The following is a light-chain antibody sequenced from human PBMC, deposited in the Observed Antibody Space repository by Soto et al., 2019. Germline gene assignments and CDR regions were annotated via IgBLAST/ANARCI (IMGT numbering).Light chain of an antibody. CDR2: EVS. V-gene: IGLV2-14*01. Sequence: QSALTQPASVSGSPGQSITISCTGTSSDIGTYNFVSWYQQHPGKAPKLMIYEVSNRPSGVSDRFSGSKSGNTASLTISGLRSEDEADYYCSSFTTSSPYVFGTGTKVPVL. J-gene: IGLJ1*01. CDR3: SSFTTSSPYV. CDR1: SSDIGTYNF.